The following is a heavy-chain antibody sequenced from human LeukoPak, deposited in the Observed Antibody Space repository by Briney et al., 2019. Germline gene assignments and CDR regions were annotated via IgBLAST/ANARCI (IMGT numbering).Heavy chain of an antibody. Sequence: GGSLRLSCAASGLTLSSYSMNWVRQAPGKGLEWVSSISSSSSYIYYADSVKGRFTISRDNAKNSLYLQMTSLRADDTAVYSCARVGDYGDKNWFDPWGQGTLVTVSS. CDR3: ARVGDYGDKNWFDP. J-gene: IGHJ5*02. D-gene: IGHD4-17*01. CDR2: ISSSSSYI. V-gene: IGHV3-21*01. CDR1: GLTLSSYS.